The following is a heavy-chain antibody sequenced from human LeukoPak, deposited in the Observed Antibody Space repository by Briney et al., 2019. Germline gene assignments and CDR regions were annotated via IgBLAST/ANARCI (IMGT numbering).Heavy chain of an antibody. V-gene: IGHV4-34*01. CDR3: ARAIWYGSGTTAFDY. D-gene: IGHD3-10*01. CDR1: GGPFSGYF. J-gene: IGHJ4*02. Sequence: PSETLSLTCAVSGGPFSGYFWSWIRQSSGKGLEWIGEIHNSGTTNYNPSLNSRVTFSEDTSKNQFSLKLNSVTAADTAVYYCARAIWYGSGTTAFDYWGQGTLVTVSS. CDR2: IHNSGTT.